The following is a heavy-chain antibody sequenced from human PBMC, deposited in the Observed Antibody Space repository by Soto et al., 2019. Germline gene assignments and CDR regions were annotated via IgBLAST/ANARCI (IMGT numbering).Heavy chain of an antibody. Sequence: ASVKVSCKVSGYTLTELSMHWVRQAPGKGLEWMGGFDPEDGETIYAQRFQGRVTMTEDTSTDTAYMELSSLRSEDTAVYYCATDPNPRYSGSWYNWFAPWGQGTLVTVSS. CDR2: FDPEDGET. CDR1: GYTLTELS. V-gene: IGHV1-24*01. CDR3: ATDPNPRYSGSWYNWFAP. J-gene: IGHJ5*02. D-gene: IGHD6-13*01.